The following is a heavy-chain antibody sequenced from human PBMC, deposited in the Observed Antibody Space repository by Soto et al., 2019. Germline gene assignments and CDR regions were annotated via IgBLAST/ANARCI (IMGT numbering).Heavy chain of an antibody. CDR3: ARHYSIWNNWNCLDY. V-gene: IGHV4-59*08. Sequence: SETLSLTCTVSGGSISSYYWGWIRQPPGKGLEWIGYIFYSGITNYNPSLESRVTISVDTSKNQFSLKVNSVTAADTAVYYCARHYSIWNNWNCLDYWGQGTLVTVSS. CDR2: IFYSGIT. D-gene: IGHD1-1*01. J-gene: IGHJ4*02. CDR1: GGSISSYY.